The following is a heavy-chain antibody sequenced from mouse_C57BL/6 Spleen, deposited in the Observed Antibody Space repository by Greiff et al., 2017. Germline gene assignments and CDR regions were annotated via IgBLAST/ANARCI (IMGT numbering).Heavy chain of an antibody. CDR1: GYTFTSYW. V-gene: IGHV1-52*01. CDR3: TRVDDSLYNAMDY. Sequence: QVQLQQPGAELVRPGSSVKLSCKASGYTFTSYWLHWVKQRPIQGLEWIGNIDPSDSETHYNQKFKDKATLTVDQSSSTAFMQLSSLTSEDSAVYYCTRVDDSLYNAMDYWGQGTSVTVSS. J-gene: IGHJ4*01. D-gene: IGHD2-4*01. CDR2: IDPSDSET.